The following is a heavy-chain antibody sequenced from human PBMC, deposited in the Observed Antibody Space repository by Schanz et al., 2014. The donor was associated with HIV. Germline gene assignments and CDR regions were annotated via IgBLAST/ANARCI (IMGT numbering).Heavy chain of an antibody. D-gene: IGHD4-4*01. CDR3: ARGGYYSANEVGFDH. CDR1: GFTFDDYA. V-gene: IGHV3-9*01. Sequence: EVQLVESGGGMVQPGRSLRLSCAASGFTFDDYAMHWVRQAPGKGLEWVSGISWNSGSIGYADSVRGRFTISRDNAKNSLYLQMNSLRSEDTAIYYCARGGYYSANEVGFDHWGQGTLVAVSS. CDR2: ISWNSGSI. J-gene: IGHJ4*02.